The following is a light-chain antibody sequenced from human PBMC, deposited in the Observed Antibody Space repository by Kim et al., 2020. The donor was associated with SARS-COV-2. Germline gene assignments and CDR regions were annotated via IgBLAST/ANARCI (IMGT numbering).Light chain of an antibody. CDR1: TGAVTTSHY. V-gene: IGLV7-46*01. Sequence: QAVVTQEPSVTVSPGGAVTLTCGSSTGAVTTSHYPYWFQQKPGQAPRTLIHDTNNRHSWTPARFSGSLLGDKAALTLSGAQPEDEADYYCLLSYNNIRVFGGGTQLTVL. CDR3: LLSYNNIRV. J-gene: IGLJ2*01. CDR2: DTN.